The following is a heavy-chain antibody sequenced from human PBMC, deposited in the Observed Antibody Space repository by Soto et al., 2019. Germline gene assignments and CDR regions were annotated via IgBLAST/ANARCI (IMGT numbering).Heavy chain of an antibody. J-gene: IGHJ6*02. CDR3: VRAPGPMYYAMDA. V-gene: IGHV3-21*01. CDR1: GFTFSSYW. CDR2: IGKNGRDI. Sequence: PGGSLRLSCAASGFTFSSYWMHWARQAPGKGLEWVSYIGKNGRDIYDADSVKGRFTISRDDDKSTLYLEMNSLRAEDTAVYYCVRAPGPMYYAMDAWGQGTMVTVSS. D-gene: IGHD2-8*01.